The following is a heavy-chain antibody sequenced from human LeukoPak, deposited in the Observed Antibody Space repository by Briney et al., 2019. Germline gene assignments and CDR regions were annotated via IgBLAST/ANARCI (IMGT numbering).Heavy chain of an antibody. Sequence: GGSLRLSCATSGFTFNNYAMSWVRQAPGKGLEWVSAISSSGGSTFYADSVKGRFTISRDNSKNTLYLQMNSLRAEDTAVYYCARGPSGYHNTGGQGTLVTVSS. CDR3: ARGPSGYHNT. CDR2: ISSSGGST. D-gene: IGHD5-12*01. CDR1: GFTFNNYA. J-gene: IGHJ4*02. V-gene: IGHV3-23*01.